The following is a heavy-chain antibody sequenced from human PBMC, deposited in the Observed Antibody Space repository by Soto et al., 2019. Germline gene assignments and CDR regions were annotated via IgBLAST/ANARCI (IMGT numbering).Heavy chain of an antibody. CDR3: ARDSSRIAAAAHYYYYGMDV. Sequence: QVQLVESGGGLVKPGGSLRLSCAASGFTFSDYYMSWIRQAPGKGLEWVSYISSSGSTIYYADSVKGRFTISRDNAKNPLYRQMNSLRAGATAVDYCARDSSRIAAAAHYYYYGMDVWGQGTAVTVSS. J-gene: IGHJ6*02. V-gene: IGHV3-11*01. CDR1: GFTFSDYY. D-gene: IGHD6-13*01. CDR2: ISSSGSTI.